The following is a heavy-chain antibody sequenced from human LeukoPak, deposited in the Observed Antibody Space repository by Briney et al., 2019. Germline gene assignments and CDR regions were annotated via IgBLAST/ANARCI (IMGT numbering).Heavy chain of an antibody. Sequence: SETLSLTCAVSSGSIFSSYYWSWIRQPAGKGLEWIGRIDISGSTNDNPSLKSRVTMSVDTSKNQFSLKLSSVTAADTAFYYCAGLYYYDSSGFDPWGQGTLVTVSS. D-gene: IGHD3-22*01. V-gene: IGHV4-4*07. CDR2: IDISGST. CDR1: SGSIFSSYY. J-gene: IGHJ5*02. CDR3: AGLYYYDSSGFDP.